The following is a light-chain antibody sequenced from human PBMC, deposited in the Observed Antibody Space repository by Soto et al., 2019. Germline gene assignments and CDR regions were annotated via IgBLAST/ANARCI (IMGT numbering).Light chain of an antibody. CDR2: AAS. Sequence: DIQMTQSPSSLSASVGDRVTITCRASQTISSYLNWYQQRPGEAPKLLIYAASHLQRGVPSRFSGSGSGTEFTLTISSLQPEDFATYYCQQSYTSVTFAQGTYLDIK. CDR3: QQSYTSVT. J-gene: IGKJ2*01. V-gene: IGKV1-39*01. CDR1: QTISSY.